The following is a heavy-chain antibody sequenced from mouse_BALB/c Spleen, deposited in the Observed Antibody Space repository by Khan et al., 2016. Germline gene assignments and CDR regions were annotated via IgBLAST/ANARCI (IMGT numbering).Heavy chain of an antibody. CDR1: GYTFTNYW. Sequence: QVQLQQSGAELVRPGTSVKISCKASGYTFTNYWLGWVKQRPGHGLEWIGDIYPGGGYTNYNEMSKGKATLTADTSSISAYMHLSSLITEEYTFYFCAILSNCSSYWYFDDWGAGTTVTVA. D-gene: IGHD1-1*01. CDR3: AILSNCSSYWYFDD. J-gene: IGHJ1*01. V-gene: IGHV1-63*02. CDR2: IYPGGGYT.